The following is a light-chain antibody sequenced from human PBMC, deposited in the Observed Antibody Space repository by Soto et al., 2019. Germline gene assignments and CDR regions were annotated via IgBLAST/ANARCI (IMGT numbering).Light chain of an antibody. CDR1: QSVSHN. V-gene: IGKV3-15*01. CDR2: GAS. Sequence: EILMTQSPATLSVSPGEMATLSCRASQSVSHNLAWYQQKPGQAPSLLFYGASTRATGIPARFSGSGSGTDFTLTISSLQSEDFAVYYCQQSNNWPYTFGQGTKLEIK. CDR3: QQSNNWPYT. J-gene: IGKJ2*01.